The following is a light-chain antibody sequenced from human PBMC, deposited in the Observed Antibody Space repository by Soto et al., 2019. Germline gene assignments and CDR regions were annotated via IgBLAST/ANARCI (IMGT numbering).Light chain of an antibody. CDR2: GAY. CDR1: QSVDSRF. Sequence: EIVLTQSPGSLSLSPGERATLSCRASQSVDSRFFAWYKQRPGQAPRLLIYGAYRRATGIPDMFTGSGSGTEFTLTISGLEPEDFGLYFCQQYDSSVTFGLGKKVEIK. V-gene: IGKV3-20*01. CDR3: QQYDSSVT. J-gene: IGKJ1*01.